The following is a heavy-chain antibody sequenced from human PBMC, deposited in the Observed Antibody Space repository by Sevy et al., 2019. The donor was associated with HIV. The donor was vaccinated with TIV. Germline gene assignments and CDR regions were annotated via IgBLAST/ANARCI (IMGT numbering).Heavy chain of an antibody. D-gene: IGHD6-13*01. CDR1: GFTFSSYA. CDR2: ISGSGGST. V-gene: IGHV3-23*01. Sequence: GGSLRLSCAASGFTFSSYAVSWVHQAPGKGLEWVSAISGSGGSTYYADSVKGRFTISRDNSKNTLYLQMNSLRAEDTAVYYCAKDAHLETAADAFDIWGQGTMVTVSS. CDR3: AKDAHLETAADAFDI. J-gene: IGHJ3*02.